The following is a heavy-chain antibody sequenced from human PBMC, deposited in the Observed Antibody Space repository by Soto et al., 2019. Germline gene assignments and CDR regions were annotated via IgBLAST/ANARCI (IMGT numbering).Heavy chain of an antibody. V-gene: IGHV3-74*01. CDR1: AFTFKNHW. CDR3: ARDSNGDGYNFGLGPADY. Sequence: PGGSLRLSCAASAFTFKNHWMHWVRQVPGKGPVWVSRINGDGSFTSYADAVKGRFTISRDNAKNTLYLQMNSLRAEDTAVYYCARDSNGDGYNFGLGPADYWGQGTLVTVSS. CDR2: INGDGSFT. J-gene: IGHJ4*02. D-gene: IGHD5-12*01.